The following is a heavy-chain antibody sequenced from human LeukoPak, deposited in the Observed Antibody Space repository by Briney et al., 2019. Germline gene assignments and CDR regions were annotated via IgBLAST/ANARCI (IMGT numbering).Heavy chain of an antibody. J-gene: IGHJ4*02. CDR1: GGSISSGGYY. D-gene: IGHD4-23*01. CDR2: IYYSGST. Sequence: MASETLSLTCTVSGGSISSGGYYWSWIRQHPGKGLEWIGHIYYSGSTYYNPSLKSRVTISVDTSKNQFSLKLSSVTAADTAVYYCARESAVVSYYFDYWGQGTLVTVSS. V-gene: IGHV4-31*03. CDR3: ARESAVVSYYFDY.